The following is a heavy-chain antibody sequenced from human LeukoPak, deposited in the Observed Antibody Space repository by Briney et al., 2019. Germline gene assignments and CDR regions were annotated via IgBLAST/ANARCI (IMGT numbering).Heavy chain of an antibody. CDR1: GFTFSSYG. J-gene: IGHJ4*02. D-gene: IGHD6-19*01. Sequence: GGSLRLSCAASGFTFSSYGMHWVRQAPGKGLEWVAVISYDGSNKYYADSVKGRFTISRDNSKNTLYLQMNSLRAEDTAVYYCASDSSGWYHDFDYWGQGTLVTVSS. CDR3: ASDSSGWYHDFDY. CDR2: ISYDGSNK. V-gene: IGHV3-30*03.